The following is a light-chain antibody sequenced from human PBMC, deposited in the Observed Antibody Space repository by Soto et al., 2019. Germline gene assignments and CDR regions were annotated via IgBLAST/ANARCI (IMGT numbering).Light chain of an antibody. CDR3: QHYTNWPLT. Sequence: EIIMTQSPATLSVSPGERATLSCRASHSVSSRLAGYQQNPGQAPRLLIYGASTMATGLPARFSGSGSGTEFTLTISSLQSEDFAVYYCQHYTNWPLTFGGGTKVEI. CDR2: GAS. J-gene: IGKJ4*01. CDR1: HSVSSR. V-gene: IGKV3-15*01.